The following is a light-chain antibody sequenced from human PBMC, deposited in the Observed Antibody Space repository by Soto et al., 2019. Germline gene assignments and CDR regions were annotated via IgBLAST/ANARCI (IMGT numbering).Light chain of an antibody. V-gene: IGKV1-39*01. CDR3: QQTFTSPPT. CDR2: AAS. J-gene: IGKJ2*01. CDR1: RSISTL. Sequence: DIHMTQSPSSLSASVGDRVTITCRASRSISTLLHWYQHKPGKAPNLLISAASNLQSGVPSRFTGSGSGTDFTLTISSLQPGDFATYFCQQTFTSPPTFGRGTQVEIK.